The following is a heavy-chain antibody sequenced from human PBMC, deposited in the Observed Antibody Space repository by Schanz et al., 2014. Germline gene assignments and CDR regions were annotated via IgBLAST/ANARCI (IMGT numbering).Heavy chain of an antibody. CDR2: LSGSGGST. J-gene: IGHJ4*02. CDR3: AKQIHYDILTVTRN. CDR1: GFTFGSSA. D-gene: IGHD3-9*01. V-gene: IGHV3-23*01. Sequence: EEPLLQSGGGLVQPGGSLRLSCAASGFTFGSSAMSWVRQAPGKGLELDSALSGSGGSTYYADSVKGRFTISRDNSKNTLYLQMNSLRAEDTAVYYCAKQIHYDILTVTRNWGQGTLVTVSS.